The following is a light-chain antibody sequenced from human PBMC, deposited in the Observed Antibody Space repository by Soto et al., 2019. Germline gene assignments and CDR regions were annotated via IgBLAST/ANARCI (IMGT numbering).Light chain of an antibody. V-gene: IGKV3-20*01. CDR3: HQYATSPRT. J-gene: IGKJ2*02. CDR1: QSVPSNF. CDR2: SAS. Sequence: EIVLTQSPGTLSLSPGERATLSCRASQSVPSNFLAWYQQTPGQALRLLISSASRRAAGIPDRFSGSASGADFTLTITNLEPEDFAVYFCHQYATSPRTFGQGTKLEIK.